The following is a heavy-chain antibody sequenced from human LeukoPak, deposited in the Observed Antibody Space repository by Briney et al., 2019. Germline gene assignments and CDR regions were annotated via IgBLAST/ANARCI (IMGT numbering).Heavy chain of an antibody. CDR1: GFTFSSYG. J-gene: IGHJ4*02. CDR3: AKDWIFFGAFDY. CDR2: ISGSGGST. D-gene: IGHD2-2*03. Sequence: GGSLRLSCAASGFTFSSYGMSWVRQALGKGLEWVSAISGSGGSTYYADSVKGRFTISRDNSKNTLYLQMNSLRAEDTAVYYCAKDWIFFGAFDYWGQGTLVTVSS. V-gene: IGHV3-23*01.